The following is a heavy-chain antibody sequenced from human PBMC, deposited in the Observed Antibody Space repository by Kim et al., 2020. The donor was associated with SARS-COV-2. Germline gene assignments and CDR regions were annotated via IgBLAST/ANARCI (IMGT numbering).Heavy chain of an antibody. D-gene: IGHD5-18*01. V-gene: IGHV3-30*18. J-gene: IGHJ6*02. Sequence: GGSLRLSCAASGFTFSSYGMHWVRQAPGKGLEWVAVISYDGSNKYYADSVKGRFTISRDNSKNTLYLQMNSLRAEDTAVYYCAKEGDVDTAMAYYYYYGRDVWGQGTLVTDSS. CDR2: ISYDGSNK. CDR1: GFTFSSYG. CDR3: AKEGDVDTAMAYYYYYGRDV.